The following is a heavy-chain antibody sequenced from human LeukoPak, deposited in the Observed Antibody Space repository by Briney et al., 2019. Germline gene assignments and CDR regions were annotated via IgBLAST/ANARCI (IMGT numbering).Heavy chain of an antibody. Sequence: GGSLRLSCAASGFTFSRYAMSWVRQAPGKGLEWVSGISGSGGSTYYADSVKGRFTISRDNSKNTLYLQMNSLRAEDTAVYYCAHRNHGGSGSYYYYFDYWGQGTLVTVSS. CDR3: AHRNHGGSGSYYYYFDY. CDR1: GFTFSRYA. CDR2: ISGSGGST. J-gene: IGHJ4*02. D-gene: IGHD3-10*01. V-gene: IGHV3-23*01.